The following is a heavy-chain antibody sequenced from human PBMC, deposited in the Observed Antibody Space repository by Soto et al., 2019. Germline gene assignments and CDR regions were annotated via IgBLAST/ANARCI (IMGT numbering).Heavy chain of an antibody. CDR1: GGSISSYY. CDR3: AGQWFGELWGKGYYYYYMDV. D-gene: IGHD3-10*01. Sequence: SSETLSLTCTVSGGSISSYYWSWIRQPPGKGLEWIGYIYYSGSTNYNPSLKSRVTISVDTSKNQFSLKLSSVTAADTAVYYCAGQWFGELWGKGYYYYYMDVWGKGTTVTVSS. CDR2: IYYSGST. J-gene: IGHJ6*03. V-gene: IGHV4-59*01.